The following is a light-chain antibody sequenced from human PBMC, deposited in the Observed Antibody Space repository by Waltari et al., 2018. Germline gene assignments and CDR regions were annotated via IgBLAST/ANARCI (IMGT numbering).Light chain of an antibody. V-gene: IGLV3-9*01. J-gene: IGLJ2*01. Sequence: SYEVTQPLSVSVALGQTARITCEGNNIGGKTVHWYQQKAGQAPVQVIYRDINRPSGIPERFSGSNSGNTATLTISRAQAEDEAEYFCQAWDTFTHVVFGGGTKLTVL. CDR3: QAWDTFTHVV. CDR2: RDI. CDR1: NIGGKT.